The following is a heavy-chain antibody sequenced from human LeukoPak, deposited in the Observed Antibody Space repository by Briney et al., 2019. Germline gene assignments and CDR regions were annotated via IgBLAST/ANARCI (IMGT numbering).Heavy chain of an antibody. V-gene: IGHV3-7*01. CDR3: ARDWGAYYHFFDY. CDR2: IKQDGSER. CDR1: GFSMSVYW. D-gene: IGHD3-22*01. J-gene: IGHJ4*02. Sequence: PGGSLRLSCEASGFSMSVYWMSWVRQAPGKGLEWVGIIKQDGSERNYVDSVKGRFTISRDNAKKSLYLQMNSLRAEDTAVYYCARDWGAYYHFFDYWGQGTLVTVSS.